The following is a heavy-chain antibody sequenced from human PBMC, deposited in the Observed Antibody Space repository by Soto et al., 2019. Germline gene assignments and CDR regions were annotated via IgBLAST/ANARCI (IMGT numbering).Heavy chain of an antibody. D-gene: IGHD3-10*01. CDR3: ARDGPYYYASRMDV. V-gene: IGHV3-53*04. Sequence: EVQLVESGGGLVQPGGSLRLSCVASGIPVSSNYMTWVRQAPGKGLEWVSVLHSGGDTYYANSVKGRFTIFRHDSMNTLFLQMNSLTAEDTAVYYCARDGPYYYASRMDVWGQGTTVTVSS. CDR1: GIPVSSNY. J-gene: IGHJ6*02. CDR2: LHSGGDT.